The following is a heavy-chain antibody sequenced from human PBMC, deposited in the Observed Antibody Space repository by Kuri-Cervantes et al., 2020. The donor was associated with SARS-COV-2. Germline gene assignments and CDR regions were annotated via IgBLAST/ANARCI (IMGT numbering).Heavy chain of an antibody. D-gene: IGHD2-15*01. CDR3: AGDCSGGSCHFDY. Sequence: GESLKISCAASGFTFSSYAMSWVRQVPGKGLEWVANIKQDGSEKYYVDSVKGRFTISRDNAKNSLYLQMDSLRAEDTAVYYCAGDCSGGSCHFDYWGQGTLVTVSS. CDR2: IKQDGSEK. J-gene: IGHJ4*02. CDR1: GFTFSSYA. V-gene: IGHV3-7*01.